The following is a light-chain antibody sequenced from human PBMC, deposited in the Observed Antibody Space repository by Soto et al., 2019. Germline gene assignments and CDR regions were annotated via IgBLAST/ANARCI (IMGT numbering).Light chain of an antibody. CDR2: GAS. CDR3: QQYDKLPPFT. V-gene: IGKV1-33*01. J-gene: IGKJ3*01. Sequence: DIQMTQSPSSLSASVGARVSITCQASQDIRTSLSWFQQKSGRSPKPVIYGASNLETGVPSRFRGSGSGRDFTFTISSLQPEDIATYYCQQYDKLPPFTFGPGTKVEIK. CDR1: QDIRTS.